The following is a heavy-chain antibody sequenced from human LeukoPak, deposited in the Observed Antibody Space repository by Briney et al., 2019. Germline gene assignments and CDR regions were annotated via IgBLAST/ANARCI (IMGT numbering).Heavy chain of an antibody. CDR2: INTDGSST. CDR3: AKDDRYYYDSSGYYQT. D-gene: IGHD3-22*01. J-gene: IGHJ5*02. CDR1: GFTFSTYW. V-gene: IGHV3-74*01. Sequence: GGSLRLSCAASGFTFSTYWMHWVRQAPGKGLVWVSRINTDGSSTSYADSVKGRFTISRDNAKNKLYLQMNSLRAEHTAVYYCAKDDRYYYDSSGYYQTWGQGTLVTVSS.